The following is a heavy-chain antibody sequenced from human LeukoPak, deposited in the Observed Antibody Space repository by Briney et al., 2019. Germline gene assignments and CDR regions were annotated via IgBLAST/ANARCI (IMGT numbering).Heavy chain of an antibody. V-gene: IGHV1-69*13. D-gene: IGHD2-2*02. J-gene: IGHJ3*02. CDR3: ARYCSSTSCYIRAFDI. CDR2: IIPIFGTA. CDR1: GGTFSSYA. Sequence: VASVKVSCKASGGTFSSYAISWVRQAPGQGLEWMGGIIPIFGTANYAQKFQGRVTITADESTSTAYMELSSLRSEDTAVYYCARYCSSTSCYIRAFDIWGQGTMVTVSS.